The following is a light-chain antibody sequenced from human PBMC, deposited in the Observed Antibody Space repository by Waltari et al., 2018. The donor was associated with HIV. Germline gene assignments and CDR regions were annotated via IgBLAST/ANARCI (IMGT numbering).Light chain of an antibody. CDR3: AAWDDSLNAYV. J-gene: IGLJ1*01. CDR1: SSNIVTTT. Sequence: QSVLTQTPSASGTPGQRVIVSCSGSSSNIVTTTVHSYQQLPGAAPRLLIHSLDQRPSGVPDRFSGSKSGASASLAISGLQSEDEADYYCAAWDDSLNAYVFGGGTKVTVL. CDR2: SLD. V-gene: IGLV1-44*01.